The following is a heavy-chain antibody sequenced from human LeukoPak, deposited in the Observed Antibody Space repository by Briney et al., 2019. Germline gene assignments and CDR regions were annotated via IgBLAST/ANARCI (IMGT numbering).Heavy chain of an antibody. CDR3: AEGLGGGAFDN. Sequence: SETLSLTCAVSGYSISSGYYWGWIRQPPGKGLEWIGSIYHSGSTYYNPSLKSRVTISVDTSKNQFSLKLSSVTAADTAVYYCAEGLGGGAFDNWGQGTMVTVSS. J-gene: IGHJ3*02. D-gene: IGHD3-16*01. V-gene: IGHV4-38-2*01. CDR1: GYSISSGYY. CDR2: IYHSGST.